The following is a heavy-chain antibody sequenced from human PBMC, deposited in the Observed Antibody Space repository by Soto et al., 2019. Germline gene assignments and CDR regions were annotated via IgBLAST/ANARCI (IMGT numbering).Heavy chain of an antibody. Sequence: QVQLVESGGGVVQPGRSLRLSCAASGFTFSHYALHWVRQAPGKGLEWVAGISYDGGNEYYADSEKGRFTISRDSPKNTRYLQMNSLRPEDTAVYYCVKGGTTSAFSTFDIWGRGTVVTVSS. CDR3: VKGGTTSAFSTFDI. CDR2: ISYDGGNE. D-gene: IGHD1-1*01. CDR1: GFTFSHYA. V-gene: IGHV3-30*18. J-gene: IGHJ3*02.